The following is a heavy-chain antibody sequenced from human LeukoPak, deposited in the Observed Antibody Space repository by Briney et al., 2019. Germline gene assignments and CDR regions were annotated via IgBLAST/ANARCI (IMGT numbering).Heavy chain of an antibody. CDR1: GFTFSSFG. Sequence: GRSLRLSCAASGFTFSSFGMHWVRQGPDKGLEWVGLIWYDGSNKHYADSVKGRYNVSRDNSRNTLYLHMNSLRVEDTAVYYCARFRDGVFSGGDYYNGMDVCGQGTTVTVSS. CDR3: ARFRDGVFSGGDYYNGMDV. CDR2: IWYDGSNK. J-gene: IGHJ6*02. D-gene: IGHD3-16*01. V-gene: IGHV3-33*01.